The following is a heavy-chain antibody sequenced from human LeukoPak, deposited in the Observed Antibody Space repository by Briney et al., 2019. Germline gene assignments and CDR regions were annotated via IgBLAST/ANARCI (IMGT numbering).Heavy chain of an antibody. D-gene: IGHD4-17*01. CDR1: GYTFTSYD. J-gene: IGHJ4*02. Sequence: ASVKVSCKASGYTFTSYDINWVRQATGQGLEWMGWMNPNSGNTGYAQKFQGRVTMTRNTSISTAYMELSSLRSEDPAVYYCARASGSYGDAPYYWGQGTLVTVSS. CDR3: ARASGSYGDAPYY. V-gene: IGHV1-8*01. CDR2: MNPNSGNT.